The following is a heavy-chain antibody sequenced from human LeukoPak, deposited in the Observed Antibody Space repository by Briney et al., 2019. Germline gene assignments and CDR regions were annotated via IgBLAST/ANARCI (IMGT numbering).Heavy chain of an antibody. CDR3: ARGPPYFDY. CDR1: GGSFSGYY. Sequence: SETLSLTCAVYGGSFSGYYWSWIRQPPGKGLEWIGEINHSGSTNYNPSLKSRVTISVDTSKNQFSLKLSSGTAADTAVYYCARGPPYFDYWGQGTLVTVSS. V-gene: IGHV4-34*01. J-gene: IGHJ4*02. CDR2: INHSGST.